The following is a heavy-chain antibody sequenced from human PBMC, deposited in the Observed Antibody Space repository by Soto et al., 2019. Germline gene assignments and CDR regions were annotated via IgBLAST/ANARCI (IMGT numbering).Heavy chain of an antibody. CDR3: AHRVLRTVFGLVTTTAIYFDF. D-gene: IGHD3-3*01. CDR1: GFSLTTSGVG. CDR2: IYWDDDK. V-gene: IGHV2-5*02. J-gene: IGHJ4*02. Sequence: QITLNESGPTQVKPRQTLTLTCTFSGFSLTTSGVGVGWIRQSPEKAPEGLALIYWDDDKRYSPSLKSRLTMTKDTSKNPVVLTMADLDPADTATYYCAHRVLRTVFGLVTTTAIYFDFWGQGTPVAVSS.